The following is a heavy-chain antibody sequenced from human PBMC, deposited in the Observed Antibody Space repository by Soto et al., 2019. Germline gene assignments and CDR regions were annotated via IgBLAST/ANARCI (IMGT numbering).Heavy chain of an antibody. V-gene: IGHV4-61*01. J-gene: IGHJ5*02. CDR2: IYYSGST. CDR1: GGSVSSGSYY. CDR3: AREGSSGWSDGLRFDP. Sequence: SETLSLTCTVSGGSVSSGSYYWSWIRQPPGKGLEWIGYIYYSGSTNYNPSLKSRVTISVDTSKNQFSLKLSSVTAAETAVYYCAREGSSGWSDGLRFDPWGQGTLVTVSS. D-gene: IGHD6-19*01.